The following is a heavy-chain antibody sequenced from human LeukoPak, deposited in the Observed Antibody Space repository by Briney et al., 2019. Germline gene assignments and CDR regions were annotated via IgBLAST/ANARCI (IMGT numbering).Heavy chain of an antibody. D-gene: IGHD4-17*01. Sequence: ASVKVSCTASGYTFTDYYMHWVRQAPGQGLEWMGWINPNSGGTNYAQKFQGRVTMTRDTSISTAYMELSRLRSDDTAMYYCARTYGDLYYFDYWGQGTLVTVSS. J-gene: IGHJ4*02. CDR1: GYTFTDYY. CDR2: INPNSGGT. V-gene: IGHV1-2*02. CDR3: ARTYGDLYYFDY.